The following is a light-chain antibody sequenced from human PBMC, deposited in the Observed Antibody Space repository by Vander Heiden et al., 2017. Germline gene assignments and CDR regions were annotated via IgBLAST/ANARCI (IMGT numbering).Light chain of an antibody. V-gene: IGLV1-47*01. Sequence: QSVLTQPPSASATPGQRVTISCSGSSSNNGSNYVHWDKQFPGTAPKLLMYRDNQRPSGVPDRFSGSRSGTSASLAISGLRSEDEADYFCAAWDDSRRGPLFGGGTKLTVL. CDR1: SSNNGSNY. J-gene: IGLJ3*02. CDR3: AAWDDSRRGPL. CDR2: RDN.